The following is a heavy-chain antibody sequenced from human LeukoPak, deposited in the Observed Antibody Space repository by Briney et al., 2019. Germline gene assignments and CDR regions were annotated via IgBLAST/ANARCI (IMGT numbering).Heavy chain of an antibody. D-gene: IGHD3-10*01. J-gene: IGHJ5*02. V-gene: IGHV4-59*01. CDR3: ARGGYYGSGNDFRFDP. Sequence: PSETPSLTCTVSGGSISSYYWSWIRQSPGKGLECIGYIHYTGSTNYNPSLKSRVTISVETSKSQFSLKLKSVTAADTAVYYCARGGYYGSGNDFRFDPWGQGTLVTVSS. CDR2: IHYTGST. CDR1: GGSISSYY.